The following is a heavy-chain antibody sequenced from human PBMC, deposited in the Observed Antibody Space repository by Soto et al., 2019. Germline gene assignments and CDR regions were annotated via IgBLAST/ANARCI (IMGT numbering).Heavy chain of an antibody. D-gene: IGHD6-19*01. CDR3: ARVAETGNWFDP. CDR1: GYTFTDYY. Sequence: GXSGKGSCKAAGYTFTDYYFHWVRQAPGQGLEWMGWINPNSGGTKVAQKFQDRVTMTRDTSISTAYMELIMLTSDDTAVYYCARVAETGNWFDPWGPGTLVTVYS. J-gene: IGHJ5*02. V-gene: IGHV1-2*02. CDR2: INPNSGGT.